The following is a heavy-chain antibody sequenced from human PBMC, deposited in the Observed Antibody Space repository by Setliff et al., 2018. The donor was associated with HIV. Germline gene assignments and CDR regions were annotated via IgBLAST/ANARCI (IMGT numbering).Heavy chain of an antibody. V-gene: IGHV4-38-2*01. CDR3: ARGAGRFCSGGRCSAFDY. CDR2: IYQTGTT. Sequence: PSETLSLTCAVSGFSINSGYYWGWIRQPPGKGLEWIGSIYQTGTTYSNPSLKSRVTISVDTSQNQFSLRLSSVTAADTAVYYCARGAGRFCSGGRCSAFDYWGQGTLVTVSS. J-gene: IGHJ4*02. CDR1: GFSINSGYY. D-gene: IGHD2-15*01.